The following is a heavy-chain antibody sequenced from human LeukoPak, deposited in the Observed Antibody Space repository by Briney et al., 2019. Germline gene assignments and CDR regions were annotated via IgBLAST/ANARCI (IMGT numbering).Heavy chain of an antibody. Sequence: TTGGSLRLSCAASGFTFSSYSMNWVRQAPGKGLEWVSSISSSSSYIYYADSVKGRFTISRDNAKNSLYLQMNSLRAEDTAVYYCAGAPRGGVDWLSPFDYWGQGTLVTVPS. V-gene: IGHV3-21*01. CDR3: AGAPRGGVDWLSPFDY. CDR1: GFTFSSYS. CDR2: ISSSSSYI. D-gene: IGHD3-9*01. J-gene: IGHJ4*02.